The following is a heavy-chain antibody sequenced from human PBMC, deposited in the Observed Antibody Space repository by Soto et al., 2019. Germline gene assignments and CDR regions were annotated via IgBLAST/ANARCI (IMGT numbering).Heavy chain of an antibody. CDR2: ISYDGSNK. CDR1: GFTFSSYA. J-gene: IGHJ4*02. V-gene: IGHV3-30-3*01. Sequence: ESGGGVVQPGRSLRLSCAASGFTFSSYAMHWVRQAPGKGLEWVAVISYDGSNKYYADSVKGRFTISRDNSKNTLYLQMNSLRAEDTAVYYCARYTVTTLYYFDYWGQGTLVTVSS. D-gene: IGHD4-17*01. CDR3: ARYTVTTLYYFDY.